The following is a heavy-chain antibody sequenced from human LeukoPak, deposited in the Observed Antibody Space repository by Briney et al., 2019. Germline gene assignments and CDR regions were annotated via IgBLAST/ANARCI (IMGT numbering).Heavy chain of an antibody. CDR3: ARATTGYGSGWSPENWFDP. V-gene: IGHV3-11*01. Sequence: GGSLRLSCAASGFTFSDYYMSWIRQAPGKGLEWVSYISSSGSTIYYADSVKGRFTISRDNAKNSLYLQMNSLRAEDTAVYYCARATTGYGSGWSPENWFDPWGQGTLVTVSS. J-gene: IGHJ5*02. CDR1: GFTFSDYY. D-gene: IGHD6-19*01. CDR2: ISSSGSTI.